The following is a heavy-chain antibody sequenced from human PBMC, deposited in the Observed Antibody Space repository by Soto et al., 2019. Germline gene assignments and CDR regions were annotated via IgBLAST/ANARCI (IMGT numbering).Heavy chain of an antibody. Sequence: QVQLVESGGGLVKPGGSLRLSCAASGFTFSDYYMSWIRQAPGKGLEWVSYISSSSSYTNYADSVKGRFTISRDNAKNSLYLQMNSLRAEDTAVYYCARVLGVTMVRDFDYWGQGTLVTVSS. V-gene: IGHV3-11*05. J-gene: IGHJ4*02. D-gene: IGHD3-10*01. CDR3: ARVLGVTMVRDFDY. CDR2: ISSSSSYT. CDR1: GFTFSDYY.